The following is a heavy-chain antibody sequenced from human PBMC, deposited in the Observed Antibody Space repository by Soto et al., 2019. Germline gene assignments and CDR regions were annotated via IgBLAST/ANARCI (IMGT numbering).Heavy chain of an antibody. CDR2: IYPGDSDT. J-gene: IGHJ4*02. CDR3: ARLHYIGYDYFFGFFDY. CDR1: GYSFTSHW. D-gene: IGHD5-12*01. Sequence: PGESLKISCKSSGYSFTSHWIGWVRQMPGKGLEWMGIIYPGDSDTRYSPSFQGQVTISADKSISTAYLQWSSLKATATAIFYCARLHYIGYDYFFGFFDYGGQGTLVTVSS. V-gene: IGHV5-51*01.